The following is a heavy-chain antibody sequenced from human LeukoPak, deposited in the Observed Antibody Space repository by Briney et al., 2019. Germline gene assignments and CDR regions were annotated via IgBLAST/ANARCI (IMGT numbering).Heavy chain of an antibody. CDR1: GFTFSSYA. D-gene: IGHD5-24*01. CDR2: IKSDGRDT. Sequence: PGGSLRLSCAASGFTFSSYAMSWVRQAPGEGLVWVSRIKSDGRDTSYADSVKGRFTISRDNAKNSLYLQMNSLRAEDTAVYYCARAGDGYNPYFDYWGQGTLVTVSS. CDR3: ARAGDGYNPYFDY. J-gene: IGHJ4*02. V-gene: IGHV3-74*01.